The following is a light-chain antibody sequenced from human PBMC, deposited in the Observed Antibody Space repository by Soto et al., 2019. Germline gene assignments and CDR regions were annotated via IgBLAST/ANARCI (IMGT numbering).Light chain of an antibody. Sequence: AIQMTQSRSSLSASVGGRGTITCRASQGIRNDLGWYEQKPGKAPKLLIYAASSLQSGVPSRFRGSGSGTDFTLTISSLQPEDFATYYCLQDYNYPRTFGQGTKVDIK. CDR1: QGIRND. V-gene: IGKV1-6*01. CDR3: LQDYNYPRT. J-gene: IGKJ1*01. CDR2: AAS.